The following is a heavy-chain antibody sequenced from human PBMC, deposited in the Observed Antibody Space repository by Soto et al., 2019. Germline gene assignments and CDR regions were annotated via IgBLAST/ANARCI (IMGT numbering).Heavy chain of an antibody. Sequence: SETLSLTCAVSSGSISSSNWWSWVRQPPGKGLEWIGEIYHSGSTNYNPSLKSRVTISVDKSKNQFSLKLSSVTAADTAVYYCASEGGYDFWSDAYYYYMDVWGKGTTVTVSS. CDR1: SGSISSSNW. CDR2: IYHSGST. D-gene: IGHD3-3*01. J-gene: IGHJ6*03. V-gene: IGHV4-4*02. CDR3: ASEGGYDFWSDAYYYYMDV.